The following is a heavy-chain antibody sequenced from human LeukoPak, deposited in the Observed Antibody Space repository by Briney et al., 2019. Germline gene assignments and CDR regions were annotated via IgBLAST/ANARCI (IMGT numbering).Heavy chain of an antibody. CDR3: ARGQYSSGWVYYYNMDV. CDR1: GDSVSSNSAA. J-gene: IGHJ6*02. Sequence: PSQTLSLTCAISGDSVSSNSAAWNWIRQSPSRGLEWLGRTYYTSKWYNDYAVSVKSRITINPDTSKNQFSLQLNSVTPEDTAVYYCARGQYSSGWVYYYNMDVWGQGTTVTVSS. V-gene: IGHV6-1*01. CDR2: TYYTSKWYN. D-gene: IGHD6-19*01.